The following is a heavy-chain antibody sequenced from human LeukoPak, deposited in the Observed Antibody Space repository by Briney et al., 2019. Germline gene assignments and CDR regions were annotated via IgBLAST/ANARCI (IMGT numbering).Heavy chain of an antibody. CDR1: GYTFTSYA. CDR2: INAGNGNT. CDR3: ARGPGGRYFDWLSTPPHYFDY. Sequence: ASVKVSCKASGYTFTSYAMHWVRQAPGQRLEWMGWINAGNGNTKYSQKFQGRVTITRDTSASTAYMELSSLRSEDTAAYYCARGPGGRYFDWLSTPPHYFDYWGQGTLVTVSS. D-gene: IGHD3-9*01. V-gene: IGHV1-3*01. J-gene: IGHJ4*02.